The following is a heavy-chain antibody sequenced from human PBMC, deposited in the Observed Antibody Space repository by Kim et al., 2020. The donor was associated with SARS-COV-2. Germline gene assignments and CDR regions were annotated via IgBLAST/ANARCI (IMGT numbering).Heavy chain of an antibody. CDR3: ARVGYSSGWYFDY. Sequence: GGSLRLSCVASGFSFSSYTMHWVRQAPGKGLEYVSAISSDGGSTYYANSVKGRFTISRDNSKNKLYLQMGSLRAEDMAVYYCARVGYSSGWYFDYWGQGTLVTVSS. J-gene: IGHJ4*02. V-gene: IGHV3-64*01. D-gene: IGHD6-19*01. CDR1: GFSFSSYT. CDR2: ISSDGGST.